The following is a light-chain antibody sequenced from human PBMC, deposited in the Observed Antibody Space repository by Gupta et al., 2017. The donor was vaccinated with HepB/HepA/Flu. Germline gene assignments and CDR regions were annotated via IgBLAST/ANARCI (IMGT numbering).Light chain of an antibody. CDR2: FDG. Sequence: SYVLTQPPSLSVAPVETARITCGGNNIGSKSVHWYQQKPGQAPVLVIQFDGDRPSGIPERFSGAKYGNTATLSFSGVEAGDEADYYCQVWDTGSDHVVFGGGTKLTVL. CDR3: QVWDTGSDHVV. V-gene: IGLV3-21*04. J-gene: IGLJ2*01. CDR1: NIGSKS.